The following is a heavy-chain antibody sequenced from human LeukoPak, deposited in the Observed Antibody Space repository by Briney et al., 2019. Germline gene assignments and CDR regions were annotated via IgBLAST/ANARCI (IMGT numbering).Heavy chain of an antibody. CDR3: ARGIAVAGTHFDY. CDR1: GGSISSYY. J-gene: IGHJ4*02. V-gene: IGHV4-59*01. Sequence: SETLSLTCTVSGGSISSYYWSWIRQPPGKGLEWIGYIYYSGSTNYNPSLKSRVTISVDTSKNQFSLKLSSVTAADTAEYYCARGIAVAGTHFDYWGQGTLVTVSS. CDR2: IYYSGST. D-gene: IGHD6-19*01.